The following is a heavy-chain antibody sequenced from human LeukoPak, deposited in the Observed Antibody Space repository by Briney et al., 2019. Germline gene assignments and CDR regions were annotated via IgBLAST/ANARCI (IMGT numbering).Heavy chain of an antibody. CDR3: ASIQQRLVDSFDP. V-gene: IGHV4-39*01. J-gene: IGHJ5*02. D-gene: IGHD6-13*01. CDR2: IYYSGST. CDR1: GGSISSSSYY. Sequence: SETLSLTCTVSGGSISSSSYYWGWIRQPPGKGLEWIGSIYYSGSTYYNPSLKSRVTISVDTSKNQFSLKLSSVTAADTAVYYCASIQQRLVDSFDPWGQGTLVTVSS.